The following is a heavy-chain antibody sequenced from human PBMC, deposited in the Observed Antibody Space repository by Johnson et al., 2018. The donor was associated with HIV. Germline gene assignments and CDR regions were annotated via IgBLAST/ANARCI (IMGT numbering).Heavy chain of an antibody. CDR1: GFTFSTYD. Sequence: VQLVESGGGLVQPGGSLRLSCAASGFTFSTYDMHWVRQAIGKGLEWVSVIGADGDTYYPGPVKGGFTISRENAKNSLYLQINSLRAGDPAVYYCAKDRGQFGDGVPDAFDIWGQGTMVTVSS. J-gene: IGHJ3*02. D-gene: IGHD3-10*01. V-gene: IGHV3-13*01. CDR3: AKDRGQFGDGVPDAFDI. CDR2: IGADGDT.